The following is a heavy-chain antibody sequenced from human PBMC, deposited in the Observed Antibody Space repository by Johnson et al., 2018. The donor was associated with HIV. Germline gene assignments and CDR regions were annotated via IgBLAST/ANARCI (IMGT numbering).Heavy chain of an antibody. Sequence: QVQLVESGGGVVQPGRSLRLSCAASGFTFSSYAMHWVRQAPGKGLEWVAVISYDGSNKYYADSVKGRFTISRDNSKNTLYLQMNSLRAEDTALYYCARESIHSSGWSPEACDIWGQGTMVTVSS. D-gene: IGHD6-19*01. CDR1: GFTFSSYA. CDR2: ISYDGSNK. J-gene: IGHJ3*02. V-gene: IGHV3-30-3*01. CDR3: ARESIHSSGWSPEACDI.